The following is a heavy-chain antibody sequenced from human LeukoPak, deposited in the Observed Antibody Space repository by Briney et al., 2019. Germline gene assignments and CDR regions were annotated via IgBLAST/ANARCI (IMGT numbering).Heavy chain of an antibody. CDR3: AKEAVNYYDSSGYFDDAFDI. CDR2: ISYDGDNK. D-gene: IGHD3-22*01. J-gene: IGHJ3*02. Sequence: GRSLRLSCAASGFTFSSYAMHWGRQAPGKGLEWVAVISYDGDNKYSADSVKGRFTISRDNSKNTLYLQMNSLRAEDTAVYYCAKEAVNYYDSSGYFDDAFDIWGQGTMVTVSS. CDR1: GFTFSSYA. V-gene: IGHV3-30*18.